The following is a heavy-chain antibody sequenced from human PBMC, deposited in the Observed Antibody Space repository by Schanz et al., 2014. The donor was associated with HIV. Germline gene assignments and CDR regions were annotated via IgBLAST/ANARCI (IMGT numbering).Heavy chain of an antibody. D-gene: IGHD3-22*01. V-gene: IGHV3-30*18. CDR3: AKGASPYHDSSGFYPDY. CDR1: GFTFNSYG. CDR2: ISYDGKYK. J-gene: IGHJ4*02. Sequence: QVQVVESGGGVVQPERSLRLSCAASGFTFNSYGMLWVRQAPGKGLEWVALISYDGKYKFYGDSVKGRFTISRDNSKNTLYLQMNRLRTEDTALYYCAKGASPYHDSSGFYPDYWSQGTLVTVSS.